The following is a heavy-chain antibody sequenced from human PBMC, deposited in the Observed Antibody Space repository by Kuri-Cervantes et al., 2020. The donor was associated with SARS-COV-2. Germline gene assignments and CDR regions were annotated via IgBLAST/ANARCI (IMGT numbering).Heavy chain of an antibody. Sequence: GESLKISCAASGFTFSSYSMNWVRQAPGKGLEWVSSISSSSSYIYYADSVKGRFTISRDNAKNSLYLQMNSLKTEDTAVYYCTIHQCSGGSCSFDYWGQGTLVTVSS. CDR1: GFTFSSYS. J-gene: IGHJ4*02. D-gene: IGHD2-15*01. CDR2: ISSSSSYI. CDR3: TIHQCSGGSCSFDY. V-gene: IGHV3-21*03.